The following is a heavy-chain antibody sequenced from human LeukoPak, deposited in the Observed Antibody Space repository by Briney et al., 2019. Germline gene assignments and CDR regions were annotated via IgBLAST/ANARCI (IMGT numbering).Heavy chain of an antibody. D-gene: IGHD2-15*01. CDR1: GGSLSSGGYY. Sequence: SQALSLTCTVSGGSLSSGGYYWSWIRQHPGKGLEWIGYIYYSGSTYYNPSLKSRVTISVDTSKNQFSLKLSSVTAADTAVYYCASAVVVVAATQYYYYGMDVWGKGTTVTVSS. J-gene: IGHJ6*04. V-gene: IGHV4-31*03. CDR2: IYYSGST. CDR3: ASAVVVVAATQYYYYGMDV.